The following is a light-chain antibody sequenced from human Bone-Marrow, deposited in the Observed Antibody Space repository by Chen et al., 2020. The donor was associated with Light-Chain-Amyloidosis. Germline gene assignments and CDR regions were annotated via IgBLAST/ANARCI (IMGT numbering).Light chain of an antibody. CDR3: QQRSSWPSIT. CDR2: DAS. V-gene: IGKV3-11*01. J-gene: IGKJ5*01. CDR1: QCIGTY. Sequence: VLTQSPATLSLSPGERASLFCTASQCIGTYLAWYRQQPGQAPRLLIYDASNRATDIPARFTAWGSGTDFTLTITNLEPEDFAVYYCQQRSSWPSITFGQGTRLEIK.